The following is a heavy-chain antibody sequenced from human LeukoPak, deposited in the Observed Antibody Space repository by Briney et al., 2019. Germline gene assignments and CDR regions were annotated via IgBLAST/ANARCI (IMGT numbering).Heavy chain of an antibody. V-gene: IGHV3-23*01. CDR1: GLTFNNYA. J-gene: IGHJ3*02. Sequence: GGSLRLSCEASGLTFNNYAMHWVRQSSGKGLEWVSGIGSGGGGTYYADSVKGRFTISRDTSKDTVYLQMDSPRAEDTAIYYCAKIHQNRVVVGAKGAFDIWGQGTVVTVSS. CDR2: IGSGGGGT. CDR3: AKIHQNRVVVGAKGAFDI. D-gene: IGHD2-15*01.